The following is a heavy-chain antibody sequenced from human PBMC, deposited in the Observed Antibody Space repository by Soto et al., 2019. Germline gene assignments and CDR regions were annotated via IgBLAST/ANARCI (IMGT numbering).Heavy chain of an antibody. Sequence: SETLSLTCTVSGGSISSGDYYWSWIRQPPGKGLEWVGYIYYSGSTYYNPSLKSRVTISVDTSKNQFSLKLSSVTAADTAVYYCARDNRSMVRGVIDSYFDYWGQGTLVTVSS. D-gene: IGHD3-10*01. CDR1: GGSISSGDYY. V-gene: IGHV4-30-4*01. CDR3: ARDNRSMVRGVIDSYFDY. J-gene: IGHJ4*02. CDR2: IYYSGST.